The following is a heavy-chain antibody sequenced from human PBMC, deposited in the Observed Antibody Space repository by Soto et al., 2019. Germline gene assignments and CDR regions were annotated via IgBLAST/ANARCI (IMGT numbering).Heavy chain of an antibody. CDR1: GFTFSKHW. V-gene: IGHV3-7*03. J-gene: IGHJ5*02. CDR3: ARFRSLDP. D-gene: IGHD3-10*01. Sequence: EVQLVESGGGLVQPGGSLRLSCADSGFTFSKHWMSWVRQAPGMGLQWVAGIKEDGSEKYYVDSVKGRFTISRDNAKNSLFLQMNSLRAEDTAVYYCARFRSLDPWGQGILVTVSS. CDR2: IKEDGSEK.